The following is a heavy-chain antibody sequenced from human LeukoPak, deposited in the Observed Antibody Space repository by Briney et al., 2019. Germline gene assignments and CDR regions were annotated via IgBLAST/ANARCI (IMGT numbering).Heavy chain of an antibody. V-gene: IGHV3-48*03. J-gene: IGHJ4*02. D-gene: IGHD3-22*01. CDR3: ATYYYDSSGPFDY. CDR1: GFTFSSYE. CDR2: ISSSGSTI. Sequence: PGGSLRLSCAASGFTFSSYEMNWARQAPGKGLEWVSYISSSGSTIYYADSVKGRFTISRDNAKNSLYLQMNSLRAEDTAVYYCATYYYDSSGPFDYWGQGTLVTVSS.